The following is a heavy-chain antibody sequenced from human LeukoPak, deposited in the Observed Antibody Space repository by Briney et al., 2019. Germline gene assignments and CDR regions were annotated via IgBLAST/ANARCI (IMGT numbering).Heavy chain of an antibody. J-gene: IGHJ6*02. CDR3: ARQPISGYYYGMDV. CDR2: MNPNSGNT. Sequence: GASVKVSCKASGYTFTSYDINWVRQATGQGLEWMGWMNPNSGNTGYALKFQGRVTMTRNTSISTAYMELSSLRSEDTAVYYCARQPISGYYYGMDVWGQGTTVTVSS. V-gene: IGHV1-8*01. CDR1: GYTFTSYD. D-gene: IGHD3-3*01.